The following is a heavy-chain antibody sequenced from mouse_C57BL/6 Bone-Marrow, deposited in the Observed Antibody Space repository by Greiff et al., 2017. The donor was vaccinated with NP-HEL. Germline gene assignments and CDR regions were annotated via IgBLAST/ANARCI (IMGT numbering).Heavy chain of an antibody. J-gene: IGHJ3*01. Sequence: VQLQQSGPELVKPGASVKLSCKASGYTFTSYAINWVKQRPGQGLEWIGWIYPSDGSTKYNEKFKGKATLTVDKSSSTAYMELRSLTSEDSAVYVCACPRYYGNGYAWCAYWGQGTLVTVSA. CDR3: ACPRYYGNGYAWCAY. CDR2: IYPSDGST. D-gene: IGHD1-1*01. V-gene: IGHV1-85*01. CDR1: GYTFTSYA.